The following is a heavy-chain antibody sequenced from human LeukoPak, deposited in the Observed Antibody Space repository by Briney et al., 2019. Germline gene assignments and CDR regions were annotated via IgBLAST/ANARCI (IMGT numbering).Heavy chain of an antibody. CDR2: ISAYNGNT. V-gene: IGHV1-18*01. Sequence: ASVKVSCKASGYTSTSYGISWVRQAPGQGLEWMGWISAYNGNTNYAQKLQGRVTMTTDTSTSTAYMELRSLRSDDTAVYYCAREDNGYDYVWGSYRIFDYWGQGTLVTVSS. CDR1: GYTSTSYG. J-gene: IGHJ4*02. CDR3: AREDNGYDYVWGSYRIFDY. D-gene: IGHD3-16*02.